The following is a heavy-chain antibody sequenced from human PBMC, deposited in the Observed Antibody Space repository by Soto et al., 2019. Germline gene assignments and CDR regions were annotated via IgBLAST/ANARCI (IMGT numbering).Heavy chain of an antibody. Sequence: QVQLVESGGGVVQPGRSLRLSCAASGFTFSSYGMHWVGQAPGKGLEWVAVISYDGSNKYYADSVKGRFTISRDNSKNTLYLQMNSLRAEDTAVYYCAKDRGYSGYGMDVCGQGTTVTVSS. CDR2: ISYDGSNK. CDR1: GFTFSSYG. V-gene: IGHV3-30*18. CDR3: AKDRGYSGYGMDV. D-gene: IGHD5-12*01. J-gene: IGHJ6*02.